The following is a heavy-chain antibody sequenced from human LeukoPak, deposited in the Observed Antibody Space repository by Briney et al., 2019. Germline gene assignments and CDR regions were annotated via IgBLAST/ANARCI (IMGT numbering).Heavy chain of an antibody. D-gene: IGHD6-19*01. CDR2: ISYDGSNK. CDR3: AKEASGWYQDYFDY. J-gene: IGHJ4*02. CDR1: GFTFNSYG. Sequence: PGRSLRLSCAASGFTFNSYGMHWVRQAPGKGLEWVAVISYDGSNKYYADSVKGRFTISRDNSKNTLYLQMNSLRAEDTAVYYCAKEASGWYQDYFDYWGQGTLVTVSS. V-gene: IGHV3-30*18.